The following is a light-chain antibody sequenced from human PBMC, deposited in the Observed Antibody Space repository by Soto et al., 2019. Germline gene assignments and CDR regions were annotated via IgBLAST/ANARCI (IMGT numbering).Light chain of an antibody. CDR2: EVS. J-gene: IGLJ1*01. CDR3: SSYTTSTSLDRV. V-gene: IGLV2-14*01. CDR1: SSDVGGYKY. Sequence: HSALTQPASVSGSPGQSITISCTGTSSDVGGYKYVSWYQQHPGKAPKLMIYEVSNRPSGISNRFSGSKSGNTASLTISGLQAEDEADYYCSSYTTSTSLDRVFGTGTKVTVL.